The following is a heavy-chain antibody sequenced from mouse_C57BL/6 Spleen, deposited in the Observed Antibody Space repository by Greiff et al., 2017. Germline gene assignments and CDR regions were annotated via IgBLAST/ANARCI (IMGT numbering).Heavy chain of an antibody. Sequence: VQRQQSGPELVKPGASVKMSCKASGYTFTDYNMHWVKQSHGKSLEWIGYINPNNGGTSYNQKFKGKATLTVNKSSSTAYMELRSLTSEDSAVYYCARSGLLRYFDVWGTGTTVTVSS. J-gene: IGHJ1*03. CDR2: INPNNGGT. CDR1: GYTFTDYN. D-gene: IGHD2-3*01. CDR3: ARSGLLRYFDV. V-gene: IGHV1-22*01.